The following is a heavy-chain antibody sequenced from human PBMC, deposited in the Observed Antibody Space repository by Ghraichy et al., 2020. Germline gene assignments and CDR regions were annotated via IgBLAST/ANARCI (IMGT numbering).Heavy chain of an antibody. Sequence: SQTLSLTCTVSGGSISSSSYYWGWIRQPPGKGLEWIGSIYYSGSTYYNPSLKSRVTISVDTSKNQFSLKLSSVTAADTAVYYCARHSEMRAYWYGSGSYRDYFDYWGQVTLVTVSS. V-gene: IGHV4-39*07. CDR1: GGSISSSSYY. D-gene: IGHD3-10*01. CDR3: ARHSEMRAYWYGSGSYRDYFDY. J-gene: IGHJ4*02. CDR2: IYYSGST.